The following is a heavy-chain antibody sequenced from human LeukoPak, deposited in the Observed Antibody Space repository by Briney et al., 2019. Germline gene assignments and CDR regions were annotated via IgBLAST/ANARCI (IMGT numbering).Heavy chain of an antibody. CDR3: ARDYYDSGSYCFDY. CDR2: IKQDGSEK. J-gene: IGHJ4*02. Sequence: GGSLRLSCAAAGFTFSSFRMTWVRQAPGKGLEWVANIKQDGSEKYYVVSVKGRFTISRDNAKNSLYLQMNSLRAEDTAVYYCARDYYDSGSYCFDYWGQGTLVTVSS. V-gene: IGHV3-7*04. CDR1: GFTFSSFR. D-gene: IGHD3-10*01.